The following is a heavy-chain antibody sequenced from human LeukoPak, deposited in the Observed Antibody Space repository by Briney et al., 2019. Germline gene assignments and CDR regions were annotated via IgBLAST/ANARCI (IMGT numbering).Heavy chain of an antibody. CDR3: ARDGSSFSNWFDP. CDR2: IWYDGSNK. Sequence: QSGGSLRLSCAASGFTFSSYGTHWVRQAPGKGLEWVAVIWYDGSNKYYADSVKGRFTISRDNSKNTLYLQMNSLRAEDTAVYYCARDGSSFSNWFDPWGQGTLVTVSS. CDR1: GFTFSSYG. V-gene: IGHV3-33*01. J-gene: IGHJ5*02. D-gene: IGHD6-13*01.